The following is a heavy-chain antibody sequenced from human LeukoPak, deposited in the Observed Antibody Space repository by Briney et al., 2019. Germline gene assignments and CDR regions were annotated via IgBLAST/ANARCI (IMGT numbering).Heavy chain of an antibody. CDR2: IYPTSGGT. CDR1: GSTFTGYF. CDR3: ARASGGGSYSDGMDV. V-gene: IGHV1-2*02. D-gene: IGHD1-26*01. Sequence: ASVKVSCKASGSTFTGYFMHWVRQAPGQGLEWMGWIYPTSGGTNYAQKFQGRVTMTRDTSISTAYMELSSLRSDDTAVYYCARASGGGSYSDGMDVWGQGTTVTVSS. J-gene: IGHJ6*02.